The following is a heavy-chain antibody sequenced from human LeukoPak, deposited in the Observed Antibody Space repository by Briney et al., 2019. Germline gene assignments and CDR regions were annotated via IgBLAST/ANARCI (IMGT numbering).Heavy chain of an antibody. Sequence: SGGSLRLSCAASGFTFSSYAMSWVRQAPGKGLEWVSAISGSGGSTYYADSVKGRFTISRDNSKNTLYLQMNSLRAEDTAVYYCAKVAAPYCSNTSCSWPLDYWGQGTLVTVSS. J-gene: IGHJ4*02. D-gene: IGHD2-2*01. V-gene: IGHV3-23*01. CDR1: GFTFSSYA. CDR3: AKVAAPYCSNTSCSWPLDY. CDR2: ISGSGGST.